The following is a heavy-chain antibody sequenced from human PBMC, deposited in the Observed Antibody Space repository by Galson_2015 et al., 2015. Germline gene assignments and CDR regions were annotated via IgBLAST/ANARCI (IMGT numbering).Heavy chain of an antibody. CDR1: GFTFSNYW. V-gene: IGHV3-7*03. J-gene: IGHJ3*02. Sequence: SLRLSCAASGFTFSNYWMSWVRQAPGKGLEWVANIKQDGSVKLYVDSVRGRFTISRDNPRNSLYLQMNSPRAEDTAVYFCARDSGHWSGSYYWGAFDIWSQGTMVTVSS. CDR2: IKQDGSVK. CDR3: ARDSGHWSGSYYWGAFDI. D-gene: IGHD1-26*01.